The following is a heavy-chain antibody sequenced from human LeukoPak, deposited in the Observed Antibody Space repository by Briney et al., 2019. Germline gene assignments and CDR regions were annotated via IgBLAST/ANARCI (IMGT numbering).Heavy chain of an antibody. D-gene: IGHD3-3*01. CDR3: ARAGVPPTYYDFWSGYYLHYYGMDV. CDR1: GGSISSYY. J-gene: IGHJ6*02. Sequence: PSETLSLTCTVSGGSISSYYRSWIRQPPGKGLEWIGYIYYSGSTNYNPSLKSRVTISVDTSKNQFALKLSSVTAADTAVYYCARAGVPPTYYDFWSGYYLHYYGMDVWGQGTTVTVSS. CDR2: IYYSGST. V-gene: IGHV4-59*01.